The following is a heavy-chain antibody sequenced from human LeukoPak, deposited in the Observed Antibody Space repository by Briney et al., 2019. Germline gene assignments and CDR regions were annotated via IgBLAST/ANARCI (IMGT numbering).Heavy chain of an antibody. J-gene: IGHJ5*02. CDR1: GGSFSDNS. CDR2: INQSGAI. Sequence: PSETLSLTCAVYGGSFSDNSYSWIRQAPGKGLEWIGEINQSGAINYNAALKGRVTISVDTSKNQFSLKLTSVTAADTATYYCAREAFTLIGVVITNLATWFDPWGQGTLVTASS. CDR3: AREAFTLIGVVITNLATWFDP. V-gene: IGHV4-34*01. D-gene: IGHD3-3*01.